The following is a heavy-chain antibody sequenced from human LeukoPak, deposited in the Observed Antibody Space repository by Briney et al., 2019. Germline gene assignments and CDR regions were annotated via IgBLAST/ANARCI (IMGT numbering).Heavy chain of an antibody. Sequence: GASVTVSCKASGYTFTSYGISWVRQAPGQGLEWMGWISAYNGNTNYAQKLQGRVTMTTDTSTSTAYMELRSLRSDDTAVYYCARASISLVVPAAKNWFDPWGQGTLVTVSS. CDR3: ARASISLVVPAAKNWFDP. CDR1: GYTFTSYG. J-gene: IGHJ5*02. D-gene: IGHD2-2*01. CDR2: ISAYNGNT. V-gene: IGHV1-18*04.